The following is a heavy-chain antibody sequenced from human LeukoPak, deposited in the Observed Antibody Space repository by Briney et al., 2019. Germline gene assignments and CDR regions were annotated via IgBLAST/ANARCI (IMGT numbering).Heavy chain of an antibody. CDR1: GGSISSSSYY. D-gene: IGHD1-26*01. Sequence: SETLSLTCTVSGGSISSSSYYWGWIRQPPGEGLEWIGSIYYSGSTYYNPSLKSRVTISVDTSKNQFSLKLSSVTAADTAVYYCARRKNLVGATDYWGQGTLVTVSS. J-gene: IGHJ4*02. V-gene: IGHV4-39*01. CDR3: ARRKNLVGATDY. CDR2: IYYSGST.